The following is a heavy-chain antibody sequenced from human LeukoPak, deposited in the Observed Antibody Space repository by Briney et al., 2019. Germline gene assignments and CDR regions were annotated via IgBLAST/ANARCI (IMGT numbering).Heavy chain of an antibody. D-gene: IGHD5-12*01. CDR3: ARDASGYTTNWFDP. J-gene: IGHJ5*02. CDR2: IYSSGST. Sequence: SETLSLTCTVSGGSISGYYWSWIRQPAGKGLEWIGGIYSSGSTIYNPSLKSRVTVSVDTSKNQFSLRLNSVTAADTAVYYCARDASGYTTNWFDPWGQGTLVTVSS. V-gene: IGHV4-4*07. CDR1: GGSISGYY.